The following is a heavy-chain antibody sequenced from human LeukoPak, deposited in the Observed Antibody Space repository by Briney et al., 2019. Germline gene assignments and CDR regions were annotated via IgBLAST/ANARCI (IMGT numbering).Heavy chain of an antibody. CDR1: GLNFNNFA. V-gene: IGHV3-23*01. CDR2: MTGPADTT. J-gene: IGHJ4*02. Sequence: GRSLRLSCAASGLNFNNFAMSWVRQAPGKGLEWLSAMTGPADTTYYAESVKGRFTIARDYAKSIVCLQMNSLRVEDTAIYYCAKGAEIDHWGQGTLVTVSS. CDR3: AKGAEIDH.